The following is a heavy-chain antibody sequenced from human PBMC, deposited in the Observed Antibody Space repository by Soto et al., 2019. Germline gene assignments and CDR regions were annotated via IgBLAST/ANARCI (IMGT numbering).Heavy chain of an antibody. V-gene: IGHV3-66*01. CDR2: IYSGGST. J-gene: IGHJ6*03. CDR1: GFTVSSNY. Sequence: EVQLVESGGGLVQPGGSLRLSCAASGFTVSSNYMSWVRQAPGKGLEWVSVIYSGGSTYYADSVKGRSTISRDNSKNTLYLQKYSLRGEDTAVYYCATVRGYGFWSGYCGPNYYTDVWGKCTTVTVTS. CDR3: ATVRGYGFWSGYCGPNYYTDV. D-gene: IGHD3-3*01.